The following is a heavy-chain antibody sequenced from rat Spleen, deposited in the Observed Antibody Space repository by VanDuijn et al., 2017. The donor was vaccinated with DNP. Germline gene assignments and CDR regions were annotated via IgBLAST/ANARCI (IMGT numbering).Heavy chain of an antibody. D-gene: IGHD1-4*01. CDR2: ISPSGFRI. Sequence: EVHLVESGGGLVQPGRSLKLSCAASGFTFSNYYMAWVRQAPKRGLEWVAAISPSGFRIYYPDSLRGRFTISRDDAKSSLYLQMNSLTSEDTATYYCSRPNYPAPTGWFAYWGQGTLVTVSS. CDR3: SRPNYPAPTGWFAY. J-gene: IGHJ3*01. CDR1: GFTFSNYY. V-gene: IGHV5-25*01.